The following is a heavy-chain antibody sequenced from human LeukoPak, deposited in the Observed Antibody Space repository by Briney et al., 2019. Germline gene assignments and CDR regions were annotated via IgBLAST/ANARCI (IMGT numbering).Heavy chain of an antibody. CDR2: IKQDGGEK. V-gene: IGHV3-7*01. CDR1: GFTFSSYW. J-gene: IGHJ4*02. D-gene: IGHD6-6*01. CDR3: ARDSDPYSSSSVFDY. Sequence: GGSLRLSCAASGFTFSSYWMSWVRQAPGKGLEWVANIKQDGGEKYYVDSVEGRFTISRDNAKNSLYLQMNDLRADDTAVYYCARDSDPYSSSSVFDYWGQGTLVTVSS.